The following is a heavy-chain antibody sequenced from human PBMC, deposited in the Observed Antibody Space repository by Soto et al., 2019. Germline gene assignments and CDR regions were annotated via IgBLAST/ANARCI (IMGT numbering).Heavy chain of an antibody. CDR1: GFTVSRYD. J-gene: IGHJ4*02. V-gene: IGHV3-53*01. D-gene: IGHD5-12*01. CDR3: VRVLYDSGVVDS. CDR2: IQTGGAT. Sequence: QLVESGGGLFQAGGSTRLSCLASGFTVSRYDMAWVRQAPGKGLEWASIIQTGGATYYTDSAQDRFTISRDNSRNTVYLQMSSLRVEDTGVYSCVRVLYDSGVVDSWGQGRPITVS.